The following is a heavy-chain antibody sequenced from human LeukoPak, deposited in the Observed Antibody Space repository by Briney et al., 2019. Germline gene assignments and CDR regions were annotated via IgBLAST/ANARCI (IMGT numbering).Heavy chain of an antibody. CDR2: ISGSGGST. D-gene: IGHD2-2*01. V-gene: IGHV3-23*01. CDR3: AKGGCSSTSCYFYYYYMDV. J-gene: IGHJ6*03. Sequence: PGGSLRLSCAASGFTFSNYVMNWVRQAPGKGLEWVSAISGSGGSTYYADSVKGRFTISRDNSKNTLYLQMNSLRAEDTAVYYCAKGGCSSTSCYFYYYYMDVWGKGTTVTVSS. CDR1: GFTFSNYV.